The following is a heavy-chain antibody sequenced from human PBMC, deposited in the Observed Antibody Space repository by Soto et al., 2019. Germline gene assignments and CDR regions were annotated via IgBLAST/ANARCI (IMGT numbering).Heavy chain of an antibody. V-gene: IGHV5-10-1*01. Sequence: GESLKISCKGSGYSFAGYWITWVRQKPGKGLEWMGRIDPSDSQTYYSPSFRGHVTISVTKSITTVFLQWSSLRDSDTAMYYCARQIYDSDTGPNFQYYFDXWGQGTPVTVSX. CDR3: ARQIYDSDTGPNFQYYFDX. J-gene: IGHJ4*02. D-gene: IGHD3-22*01. CDR1: GYSFAGYW. CDR2: IDPSDSQT.